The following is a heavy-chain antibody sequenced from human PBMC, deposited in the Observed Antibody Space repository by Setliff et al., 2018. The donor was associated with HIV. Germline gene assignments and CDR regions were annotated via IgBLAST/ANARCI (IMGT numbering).Heavy chain of an antibody. J-gene: IGHJ6*03. CDR3: VSGYYDSSGYYGYYYMDV. V-gene: IGHV4-39*07. CDR2: MHNSGST. D-gene: IGHD3-22*01. CDR1: GDSISSSAYY. Sequence: PSETLSLTCTVSGDSISSSAYYWGWIRQPPGKGLEWIGSMHNSGSTYYNPSVKSRVTISVDTSKNQFSLNLRSVTAADTAVYYCVSGYYDSSGYYGYYYMDVWGKGTTVTVSS.